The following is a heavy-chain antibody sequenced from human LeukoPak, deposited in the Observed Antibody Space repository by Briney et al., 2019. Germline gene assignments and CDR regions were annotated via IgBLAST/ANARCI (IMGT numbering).Heavy chain of an antibody. Sequence: PGGSLRLSCAASGFTFSSYGMHWVRQAPGKGLEWVAFIRYDGSNKYYADSVKGRFTISRDNSKNTLYLQMNSLRAEDTAVYYCAKDSESLYGSGSYDYWGQGTLVTVSS. J-gene: IGHJ4*02. CDR1: GFTFSSYG. V-gene: IGHV3-30*02. CDR3: AKDSESLYGSGSYDY. CDR2: IRYDGSNK. D-gene: IGHD3-10*01.